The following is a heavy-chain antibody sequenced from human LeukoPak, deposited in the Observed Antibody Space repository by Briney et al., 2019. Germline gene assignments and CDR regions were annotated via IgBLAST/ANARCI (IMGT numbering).Heavy chain of an antibody. V-gene: IGHV3-48*03. CDR3: ARTYYDFWSGYTGMGHIDY. CDR2: ISSSGSTI. J-gene: IGHJ4*02. CDR1: GFTFSSYE. D-gene: IGHD3-3*01. Sequence: PGGSLRLSCAASGFTFSSYEMNWVRQAPGEGLEWVSYISSSGSTIYYADSVKGRFTISRDNAKNSLYLQMNSLRAEDTAVYYCARTYYDFWSGYTGMGHIDYWGQGTLVTVSS.